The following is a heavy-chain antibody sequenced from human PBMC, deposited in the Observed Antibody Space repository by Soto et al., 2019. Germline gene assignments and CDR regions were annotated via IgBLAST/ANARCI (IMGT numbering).Heavy chain of an antibody. D-gene: IGHD6-19*01. V-gene: IGHV1-18*01. CDR1: GYTFTSYG. CDR2: IRAYNGNT. CDR3: ARDQGIAVAGDNWFDP. J-gene: IGHJ5*02. Sequence: ASVKVSCKASGYTFTSYGISWVRQAPGQGLEWMGWIRAYNGNTNYAQKLQGRVTMTTDTSTSTAYMELRSLRSDDTAVYYCARDQGIAVAGDNWFDPWGQGTLVTVSS.